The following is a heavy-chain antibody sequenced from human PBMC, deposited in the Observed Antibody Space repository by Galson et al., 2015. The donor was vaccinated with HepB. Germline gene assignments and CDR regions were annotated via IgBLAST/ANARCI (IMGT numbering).Heavy chain of an antibody. CDR3: ARDDQYYYYGMDV. CDR2: IIPILGIA. CDR1: GGTFSSYT. J-gene: IGHJ6*02. V-gene: IGHV1-69*04. Sequence: VSCKASGGTFSSYTISWVRQAPGQGLEWMGRIIPILGIANYAQKFQGRVTITADKSTSTAYMELSSLRSEDTAVYYCARDDQYYYYGMDVWGQGTTVTVSS.